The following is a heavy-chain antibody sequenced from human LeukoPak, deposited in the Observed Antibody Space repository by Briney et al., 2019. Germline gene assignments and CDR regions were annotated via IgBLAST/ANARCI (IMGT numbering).Heavy chain of an antibody. Sequence: SETLSLTCSVSGGSISDYYWSWIRLPPEKGLEWIGYIYRGGTINYNPSLKSRVTMSLDTSKNQISLMLNSVTAADTAVYYCARHWPEATKTYSYWFDPWGQGTLVTVSS. J-gene: IGHJ5*02. V-gene: IGHV4-4*09. D-gene: IGHD2-21*01. CDR3: ARHWPEATKTYSYWFDP. CDR1: GGSISDYY. CDR2: IYRGGTI.